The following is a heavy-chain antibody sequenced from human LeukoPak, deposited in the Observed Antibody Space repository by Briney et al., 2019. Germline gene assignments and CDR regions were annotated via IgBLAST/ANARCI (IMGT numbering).Heavy chain of an antibody. CDR1: GFTFSSYG. CDR2: ISYDGNNK. D-gene: IGHD3-10*01. CDR3: AKDSGYFGSGSPQGYFDY. V-gene: IGHV3-30*18. J-gene: IGHJ4*02. Sequence: PGGSLRLSCGASGFTFSSYGMHWVRQAPGKGLEWVAVISYDGNNKYYADSVKGRFTISRDNSKNTLYLQMNSLRDEDTAVYYCAKDSGYFGSGSPQGYFDYWGQGALVTVSS.